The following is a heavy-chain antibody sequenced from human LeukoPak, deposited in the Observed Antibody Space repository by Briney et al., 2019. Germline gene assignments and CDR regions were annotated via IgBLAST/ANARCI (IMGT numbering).Heavy chain of an antibody. CDR1: GYSFTSNY. J-gene: IGHJ4*02. V-gene: IGHV1-46*01. CDR2: IHPRDGST. Sequence: ASVKVSCKVSGYSFTSNYIHWVRQAPGQGLEWMGMIHPRDGSTSYAQRFQDRVTVTRDTSTSTVHMELSGLRSEDTAVYYCARDQEGFDYWGQGTLVTVSS. CDR3: ARDQEGFDY.